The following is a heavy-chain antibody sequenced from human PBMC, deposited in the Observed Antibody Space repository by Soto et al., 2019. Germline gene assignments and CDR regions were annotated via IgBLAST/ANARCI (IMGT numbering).Heavy chain of an antibody. CDR2: IWYDGSNK. Sequence: QVQLVESGGGVVQPGRSLRLSCAASGFTFSSYGMHWVRQAPGKGLEWVAVIWYDGSNKYYADSVKGRFTISRDNSKNTLYLQMNSLRAEDTAVYYCARDSVVGATLDYWGQGTLVTVSS. CDR1: GFTFSSYG. V-gene: IGHV3-33*01. CDR3: ARDSVVGATLDY. J-gene: IGHJ4*02. D-gene: IGHD1-26*01.